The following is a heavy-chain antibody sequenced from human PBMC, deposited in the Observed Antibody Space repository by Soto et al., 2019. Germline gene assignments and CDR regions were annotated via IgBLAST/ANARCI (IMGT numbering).Heavy chain of an antibody. J-gene: IGHJ6*02. CDR1: GFTFSNAW. Sequence: PGGSLRLSCQASGFTFSNAWMSWVRQAPGKGLEWVGRIKSKTDGGTTDYAAPVKGRFTISRDDSKNTLYLQMNSLKTEDTAVYYCTTGYLELPYYYYYGMDVWGQGTTVTVSS. CDR2: IKSKTDGGTT. CDR3: TTGYLELPYYYYYGMDV. V-gene: IGHV3-15*01. D-gene: IGHD1-7*01.